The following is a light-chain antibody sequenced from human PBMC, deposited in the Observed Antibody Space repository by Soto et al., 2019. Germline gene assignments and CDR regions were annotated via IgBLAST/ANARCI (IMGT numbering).Light chain of an antibody. V-gene: IGKV3-20*01. CDR2: ASS. J-gene: IGKJ1*01. CDR1: QSRGSNF. CDR3: QLYGISPH. Sequence: EIVLTQSPGTLSLSPGERATLSCRASQSRGSNFLAWYQHKPGQAPRLLIYASSNRATGIPDRFSGSASGTDFTLTINRLEPEDFAVYYCQLYGISPHFGQGTKVDIK.